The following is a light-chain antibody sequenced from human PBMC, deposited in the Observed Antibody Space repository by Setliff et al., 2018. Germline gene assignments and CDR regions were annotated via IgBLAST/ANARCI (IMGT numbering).Light chain of an antibody. CDR2: STN. CDR3: ALYMGYGTWV. Sequence: QTVVTQEPSFAVSPVGTVTHTCGLSSGSVTTSYYHTWYQQAPGQAPLTIIYSTNIRSSGVPDRFSGSILVNKAALTITVAQADDESAYYCALYMGYGTWVFGGGTQVTVL. J-gene: IGLJ3*02. V-gene: IGLV8-61*01. CDR1: SGSVTTSYY.